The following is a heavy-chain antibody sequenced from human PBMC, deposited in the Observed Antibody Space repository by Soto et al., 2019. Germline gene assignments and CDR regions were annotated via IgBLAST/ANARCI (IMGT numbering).Heavy chain of an antibody. CDR2: IKSKTDGGTT. CDR3: TSSHEWGPGDY. CDR1: GFTFSNAW. Sequence: GSLRLSCAASGFTFSNAWMSWVRQAPGKGLEWVGRIKSKTDGGTTDYAAPVKGRFTISRDDSKNTLYLQMNSLKTEDTAVYYCTSSHEWGPGDYWGQGTLVTVSS. J-gene: IGHJ4*02. D-gene: IGHD1-26*01. V-gene: IGHV3-15*01.